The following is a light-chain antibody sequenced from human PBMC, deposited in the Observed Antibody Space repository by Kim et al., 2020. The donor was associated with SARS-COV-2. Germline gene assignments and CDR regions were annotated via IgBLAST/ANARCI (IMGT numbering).Light chain of an antibody. CDR3: QQSHSTPLT. V-gene: IGKV1-39*01. Sequence: DIQMTQSPSSLSASVGDRITITCRASQRITNYLNWYQQKPGEAPKLLIYTASSLQTGVPSRFSGTGSETNFTLAISSLQPEDFATYYCQQSHSTPLTFGGGTKLEI. CDR2: TAS. J-gene: IGKJ4*01. CDR1: QRITNY.